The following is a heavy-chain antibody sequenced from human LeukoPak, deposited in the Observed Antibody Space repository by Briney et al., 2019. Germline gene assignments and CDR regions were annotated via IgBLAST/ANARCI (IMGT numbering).Heavy chain of an antibody. D-gene: IGHD2/OR15-2a*01. CDR3: TKGNIGYYFDY. J-gene: IGHJ4*02. CDR1: GLTVSSNY. V-gene: IGHV3-53*01. Sequence: PGGSLRLSCAASGLTVSSNYMSWVRQTPGKGLEWVSVIFTGGNTYYADSVKGRFTISRDNSKNMLYLQMNSLRAEDTAVYYCTKGNIGYYFDYWGQGTLVTVSS. CDR2: IFTGGNT.